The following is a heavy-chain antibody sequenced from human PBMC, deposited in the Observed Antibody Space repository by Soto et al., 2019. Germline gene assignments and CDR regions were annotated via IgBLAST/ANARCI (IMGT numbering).Heavy chain of an antibody. J-gene: IGHJ4*02. CDR2: LYYGTT. V-gene: IGHV4-61*08. Sequence: QVQLQESGPGLVKPSETLSLTCTVSGGSVDSGGDYWTWMRQPPGKGLEWIGYLYYGTTRYNPSLKSRVVISADKSKNQFSLKVTSVTAADTAVYYCAREITSAWYRGFDYWGRGTLVAVSS. CDR1: GGSVDSGGDY. D-gene: IGHD6-19*01. CDR3: AREITSAWYRGFDY.